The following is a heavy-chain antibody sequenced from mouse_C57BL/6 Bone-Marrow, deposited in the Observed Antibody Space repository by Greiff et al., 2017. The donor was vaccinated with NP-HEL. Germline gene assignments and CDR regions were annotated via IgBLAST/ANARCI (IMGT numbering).Heavy chain of an antibody. CDR2: IYPGGGYT. D-gene: IGHD1-1*01. J-gene: IGHJ2*01. Sequence: QVQLKQSGAELVKPGASVKMSCKASGYTFTNYWIGWAKQRPGHGLEWIGDIYPGGGYTNYNEKFKGKATLTADKSSSTAYMQFSSLTSEDSAIYYCARAPITTVVEGGYYFDYWGQGTTLTVSS. CDR1: GYTFTNYW. CDR3: ARAPITTVVEGGYYFDY. V-gene: IGHV1-63*01.